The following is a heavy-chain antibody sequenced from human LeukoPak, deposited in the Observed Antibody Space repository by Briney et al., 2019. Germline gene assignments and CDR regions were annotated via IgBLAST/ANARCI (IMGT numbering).Heavy chain of an antibody. J-gene: IGHJ5*02. D-gene: IGHD2-15*01. V-gene: IGHV4-39*07. CDR1: GGSISSSIYY. CDR2: IYYSGST. Sequence: SETLSLTCTVSGGSISSSIYYWGWIRQPPGKGLEWIGSIYYSGSTYYNPSLKSRVTISVDTSKNQFSLKLSSVTAADTAVYYCARLEPRRRYCSGGSCEVFDPWGQGTLVTVSS. CDR3: ARLEPRRRYCSGGSCEVFDP.